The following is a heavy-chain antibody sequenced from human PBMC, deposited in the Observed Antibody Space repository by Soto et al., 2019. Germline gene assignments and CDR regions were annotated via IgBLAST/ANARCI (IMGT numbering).Heavy chain of an antibody. V-gene: IGHV1-69*01. D-gene: IGHD3-10*01. CDR1: GGTFTTYT. CDR2: IIPIFGAS. Sequence: QVQLVQSGPEVKKPGSSVKVSCKSSGGTFTTYTFIWVRQAPGQGLEWMAGIIPIFGASKSAQKYQDRVAITTDESTRTIYMELRSLRSDDTAVYYCARDGYGNSLAYWGQGTMGTVTS. CDR3: ARDGYGNSLAY. J-gene: IGHJ4*02.